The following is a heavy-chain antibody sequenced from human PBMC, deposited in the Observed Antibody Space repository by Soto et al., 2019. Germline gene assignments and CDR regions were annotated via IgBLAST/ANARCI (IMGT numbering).Heavy chain of an antibody. CDR3: ARIIDYGGSDY. CDR1: GFTFSSYA. Sequence: EVHLLESGGGLIQPGGSLRLSCAASGFTFSSYAMTWVRQAPGRGLDWVSSISGNGGVTFYTHSVKGRFTISRDASKNTLYLQMNNLRAEDTALYYCARIIDYGGSDYWGQGTLVTVSS. CDR2: ISGNGGVT. V-gene: IGHV3-23*01. J-gene: IGHJ4*02. D-gene: IGHD4-17*01.